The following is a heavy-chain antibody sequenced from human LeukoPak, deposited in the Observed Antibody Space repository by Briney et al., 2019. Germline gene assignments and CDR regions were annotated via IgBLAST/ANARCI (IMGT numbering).Heavy chain of an antibody. Sequence: SETLSPTCTVSGGSISNYYWSWIRQPPGKGLEWIGYIYYSGSTNYNPSLKSRVTISVDTSKNQFSLKLSSVTAADTAVYYCARDSLWFGGIDYWGQGTLVTVSS. CDR2: IYYSGST. CDR1: GGSISNYY. V-gene: IGHV4-59*01. CDR3: ARDSLWFGGIDY. J-gene: IGHJ4*02. D-gene: IGHD3-10*01.